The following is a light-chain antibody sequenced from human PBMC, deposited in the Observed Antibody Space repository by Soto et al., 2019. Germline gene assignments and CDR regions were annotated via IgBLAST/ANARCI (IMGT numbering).Light chain of an antibody. CDR2: EDS. CDR1: KIGTKS. V-gene: IGLV3-21*02. J-gene: IGLJ2*01. Sequence: SYELTQPPSVSVAPGQTARITCGGNKIGTKSVHWYQQKPGQAPVLVVYEDSDRPSGIPERFSGSNSGDTATLTISRVEAGDEADYYCQVWDSSSDHVVFGGGTKVTVL. CDR3: QVWDSSSDHVV.